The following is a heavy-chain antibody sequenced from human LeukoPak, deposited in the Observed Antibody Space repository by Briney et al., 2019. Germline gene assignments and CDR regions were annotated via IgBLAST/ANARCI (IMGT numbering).Heavy chain of an antibody. CDR3: ARGYSTGWQYLGYFAY. J-gene: IGHJ4*02. Sequence: GGSLRLSCAASGFTFRRAEMNWVRQAPGKGLEWISHISYSGGTTYYAEAVKGRFTISRGNAQQSVYLQMNSLRVDDTAVYYCARGYSTGWQYLGYFAYWGQGILVTVSS. D-gene: IGHD6-19*01. V-gene: IGHV3-48*03. CDR1: GFTFRRAE. CDR2: ISYSGGTT.